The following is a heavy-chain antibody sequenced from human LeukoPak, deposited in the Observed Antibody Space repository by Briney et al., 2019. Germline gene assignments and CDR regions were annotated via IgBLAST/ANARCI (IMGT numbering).Heavy chain of an antibody. D-gene: IGHD4-17*01. Sequence: GGSLRLSCAASGFTFNNYAMNWVRQAPGKGLEWVSSISGGGETTYYADSAKGRFTISRDNSQNTLYLQMNSLRAEDTAVYYCAKDRDGDYFDYWGQGTLVTVSS. CDR3: AKDRDGDYFDY. J-gene: IGHJ4*02. V-gene: IGHV3-23*01. CDR1: GFTFNNYA. CDR2: ISGGGETT.